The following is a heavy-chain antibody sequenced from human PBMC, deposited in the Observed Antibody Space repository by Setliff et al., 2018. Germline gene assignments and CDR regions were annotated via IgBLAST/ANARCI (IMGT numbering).Heavy chain of an antibody. CDR3: VRDKPHRRLDP. CDR2: IDTDGTNT. CDR1: GFTFSGYW. Sequence: GGSLRLSCAASGFTFSGYWMHWVRQVPGEGLVWVSRIDTDGTNTYYADSVKGRFTISRDNAKNTLYLQMNSLRAEDTGVYYCVRDKPHRRLDPWGQGTLVTVSS. V-gene: IGHV3-74*01. J-gene: IGHJ5*02.